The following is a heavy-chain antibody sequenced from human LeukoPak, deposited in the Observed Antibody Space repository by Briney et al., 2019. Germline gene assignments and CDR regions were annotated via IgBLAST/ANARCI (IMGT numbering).Heavy chain of an antibody. V-gene: IGHV4-39*01. CDR1: GGSISSGGYY. D-gene: IGHD6-13*01. CDR2: IYYSGST. J-gene: IGHJ4*02. Sequence: SETLSLTCTVSGGSISSGGYYWSWIRQHPGKGLEWIGYIYYSGSTYYNPSLKSRVTIPVDTSKNQFSLKLSSVTAADTAVYYCARQPSIAAAGNFDYWGQGTLVTVSS. CDR3: ARQPSIAAAGNFDY.